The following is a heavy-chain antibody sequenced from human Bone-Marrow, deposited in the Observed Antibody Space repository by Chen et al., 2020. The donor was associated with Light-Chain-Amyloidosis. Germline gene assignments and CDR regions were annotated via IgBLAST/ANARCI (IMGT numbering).Heavy chain of an antibody. J-gene: IGHJ4*02. V-gene: IGHV3-23*04. Sequence: VQLVESGGGLVQPGGSLRLFCVGSGFTFSHYAMTWCRQAPGKGLELVSVARGGDGPTYYADSVRGRFTIYRDNSKNTLYLQMNSLRAEDTAVYYCAKDRCTSISCSDFDYWGQGTLVTVSS. CDR3: AKDRCTSISCSDFDY. D-gene: IGHD2-2*01. CDR1: GFTFSHYA. CDR2: ARGGDGPT.